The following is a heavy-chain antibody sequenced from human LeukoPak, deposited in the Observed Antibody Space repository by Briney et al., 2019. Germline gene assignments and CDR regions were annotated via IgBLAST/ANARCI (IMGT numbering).Heavy chain of an antibody. CDR1: GGTFSSYA. CDR2: IIPIFGTT. D-gene: IGHD2-15*01. V-gene: IGHV1-69*05. Sequence: ASVKVSCKASGGTFSSYAISWVRQAPAQGLEWKGRIIPIFGTTNYAQKFQGRVTITTDESTSTAYMELSSLRSEDTAVYYCARSRYCSGGSCYDYSYYYMDVWGKGTTVTVSS. J-gene: IGHJ6*03. CDR3: ARSRYCSGGSCYDYSYYYMDV.